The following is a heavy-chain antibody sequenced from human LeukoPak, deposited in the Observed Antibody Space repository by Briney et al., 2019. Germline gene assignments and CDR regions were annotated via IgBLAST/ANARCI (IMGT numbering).Heavy chain of an antibody. D-gene: IGHD3-22*01. V-gene: IGHV1-69*04. CDR1: GGTFSSYA. J-gene: IGHJ3*02. CDR2: IIPILGIA. Sequence: ASVKVSCKASGGTFSSYAISWVRQAPGQGLEWMGRIIPILGIANYAQKFQGRVTITADKSTSTAYMELSSLRSEDTAVYYCARGDSDSSGFDAFDIWGQGTMVTVSS. CDR3: ARGDSDSSGFDAFDI.